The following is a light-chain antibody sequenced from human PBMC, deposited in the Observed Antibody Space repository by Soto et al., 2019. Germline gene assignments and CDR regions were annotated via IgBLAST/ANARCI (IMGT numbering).Light chain of an antibody. J-gene: IGKJ1*01. V-gene: IGKV3-15*01. CDR1: QSVRIN. Sequence: EIVMTQSPATLSVSPGERATLSCRASQSVRINLAWYQQKPGQAPRLLIYAASTRATGIPARFSGSGSETEFTLTISSLQSEDFVVYYCQQYNNWPPWTFGQGTKVEIK. CDR2: AAS. CDR3: QQYNNWPPWT.